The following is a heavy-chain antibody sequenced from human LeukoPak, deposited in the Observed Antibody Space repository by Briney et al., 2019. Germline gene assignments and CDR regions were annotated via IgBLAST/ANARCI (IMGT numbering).Heavy chain of an antibody. CDR2: IKQDGSEK. Sequence: GGSLRLSCVASGFTFSSYWMSWVRQAPGKGLEWVANIKQDGSEKYYVDSVKGRFTISRDNAKNSLCLQMNSLRAEDTAVYYCARAGSSSPRSGGYYYYYMDVWGKGTTVTVSS. CDR1: GFTFSSYW. D-gene: IGHD6-6*01. V-gene: IGHV3-7*01. J-gene: IGHJ6*03. CDR3: ARAGSSSPRSGGYYYYYMDV.